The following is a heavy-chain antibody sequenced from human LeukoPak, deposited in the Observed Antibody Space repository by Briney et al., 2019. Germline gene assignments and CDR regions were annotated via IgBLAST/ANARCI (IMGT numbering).Heavy chain of an antibody. CDR3: ARESRRRDGYNLYHYYGMDV. CDR2: IYYSGST. Sequence: SETLSLTCTVSGGSISSGGYYWSWIRQHPGKRLEWIGYIYYSGSTYYNPSLKSRVTISVDTSKNQFSLKLSSVTAADTAVYYCARESRRRDGYNLYHYYGMDVWGQGTTVTVSS. D-gene: IGHD5-24*01. CDR1: GGSISSGGYY. V-gene: IGHV4-31*03. J-gene: IGHJ6*02.